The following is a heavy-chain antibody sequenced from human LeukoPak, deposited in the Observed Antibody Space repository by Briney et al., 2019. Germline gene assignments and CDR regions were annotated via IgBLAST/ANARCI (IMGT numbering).Heavy chain of an antibody. D-gene: IGHD3-10*01. V-gene: IGHV3-30*02. J-gene: IGHJ4*02. CDR1: GFTFRTYG. CDR2: IHYDGNNK. CDR3: AKSRGSGTYLYYFDS. Sequence: GGSLRLSCAASGFTFRTYGMHCVRQAPGKGLEWVAFIHYDGNNKNYAASVRGRFTISRDISKNTLYLQMSSLRPEDTAVYYCAKSRGSGTYLYYFDSWGQGTLVTVSS.